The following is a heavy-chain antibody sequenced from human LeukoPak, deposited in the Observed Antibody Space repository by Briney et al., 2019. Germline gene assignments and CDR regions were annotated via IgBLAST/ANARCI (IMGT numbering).Heavy chain of an antibody. J-gene: IGHJ4*02. V-gene: IGHV3-53*01. CDR3: ARGEGGIAAAGSDC. D-gene: IGHD6-13*01. Sequence: PGGSLRLSCAVSGFIVSSNYMSWVRQAPGKGPEWVSVIYSGGDTYYADSVKGRFTVSRDNSKNTLYLQMNSLRAEDAAVYYCARGEGGIAAAGSDCWGQGTLVTVSS. CDR2: IYSGGDT. CDR1: GFIVSSNY.